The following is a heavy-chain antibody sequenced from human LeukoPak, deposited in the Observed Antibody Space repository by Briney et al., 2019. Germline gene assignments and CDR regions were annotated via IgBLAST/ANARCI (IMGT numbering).Heavy chain of an antibody. CDR1: GGTFSSYA. Sequence: SVEVSCKASGGTFSSYAISWVRQAPGQGVEWMGGIIPIIGTANNAQKFQGRVTITTDESTSTAYMELSSLRSEDTAMYYCARDMVRGVFDYWGQGTLVTVSS. V-gene: IGHV1-69*05. J-gene: IGHJ4*02. D-gene: IGHD3-10*01. CDR2: IIPIIGTA. CDR3: ARDMVRGVFDY.